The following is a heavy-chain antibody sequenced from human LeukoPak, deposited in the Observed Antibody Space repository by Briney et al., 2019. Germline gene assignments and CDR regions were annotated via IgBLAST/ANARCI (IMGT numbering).Heavy chain of an antibody. CDR2: ISSSGSTI. J-gene: IGHJ6*04. Sequence: TGGSLRLSRAASGFTFSSYEMNWVRQAPGKGLEWVSYISSSGSTIYYADSVEGRFTISRDNAKNSLYLQMNSLRAEDTAVYYCAELGITMIGGVWGKGPTVTISS. D-gene: IGHD3-10*02. CDR3: AELGITMIGGV. CDR1: GFTFSSYE. V-gene: IGHV3-48*03.